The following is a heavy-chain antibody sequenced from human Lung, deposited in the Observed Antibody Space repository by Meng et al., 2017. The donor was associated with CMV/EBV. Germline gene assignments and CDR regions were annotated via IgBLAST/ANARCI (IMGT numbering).Heavy chain of an antibody. J-gene: IGHJ4*02. CDR1: GFILSSYW. CDR3: ARNPVTNRRGSHFDC. Sequence: ESXKISXAASGFILSSYWMSWVRQAPGKGLEWVANIKQDGSEKYYVDSVRGRFTISRDNAKSSLYLQMNGLRAEDTAVYYSARNPVTNRRGSHFDCWGQGXLVTVSS. CDR2: IKQDGSEK. D-gene: IGHD4-17*01. V-gene: IGHV3-7*01.